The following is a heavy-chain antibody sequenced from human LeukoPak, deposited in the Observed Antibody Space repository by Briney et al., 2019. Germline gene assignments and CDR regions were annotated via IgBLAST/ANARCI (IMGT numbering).Heavy chain of an antibody. CDR2: INHNGST. CDR3: ATRTSSRDGYNYYFDY. J-gene: IGHJ4*02. Sequence: SEPLSLTSAVYGGSFSGYYWRWTRQPPGKGLEWIGEINHNGSTNYNPSLKSRVTISVETSKDQFSLKLRSVTAADTAVYYCATRTSSRDGYNYYFDYWGQGTLVTVSS. CDR1: GGSFSGYY. V-gene: IGHV4-34*01. D-gene: IGHD5-24*01.